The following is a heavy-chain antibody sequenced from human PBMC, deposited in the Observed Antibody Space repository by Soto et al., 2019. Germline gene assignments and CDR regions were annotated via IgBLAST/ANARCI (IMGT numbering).Heavy chain of an antibody. J-gene: IGHJ3*02. D-gene: IGHD3-22*01. CDR3: ARSYNESSGYYFVGACEI. Sequence: SVKVSCKSSGGTFSSYAISWVRQAPGQGLEWMGGIIPIFGTANYAQKFQGRVTITADESTSTAYMELSSLRSEDTAVYYCARSYNESSGYYFVGACEIWGNGTRVTVS. V-gene: IGHV1-69*13. CDR2: IIPIFGTA. CDR1: GGTFSSYA.